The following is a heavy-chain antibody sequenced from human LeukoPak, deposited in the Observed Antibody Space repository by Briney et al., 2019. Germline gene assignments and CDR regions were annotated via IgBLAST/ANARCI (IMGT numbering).Heavy chain of an antibody. J-gene: IGHJ4*02. D-gene: IGHD3-22*01. CDR1: GYTFTSYG. CDR2: ISAYNGNT. CDR3: ARGVPYYDSSGYPDY. V-gene: IGHV1-18*01. Sequence: ASVKVSCKTSGYTFTSYGINWVRQALGQGLEWMGWISAYNGNTNYAQMLQGRVTMTTDTSTSTAYMELRSLRSDDTAVFYCARGVPYYDSSGYPDYWGQGTLVTVSS.